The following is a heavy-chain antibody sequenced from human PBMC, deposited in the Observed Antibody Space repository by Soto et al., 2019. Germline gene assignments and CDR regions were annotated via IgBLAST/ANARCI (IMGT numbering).Heavy chain of an antibody. D-gene: IGHD3-22*01. J-gene: IGHJ4*02. V-gene: IGHV4-4*07. Sequence: PSETLSLTCTVSGGSISYYFWSWIRQPAGKGLEWIGRIFTSGTTNYNPSVKSRLTMSLDTSKNQFSLKLSSVTAADTAMYYCARQIYDSDTGPNFQYYFDSWGQGTPVTVSS. CDR2: IFTSGTT. CDR3: ARQIYDSDTGPNFQYYFDS. CDR1: GGSISYYF.